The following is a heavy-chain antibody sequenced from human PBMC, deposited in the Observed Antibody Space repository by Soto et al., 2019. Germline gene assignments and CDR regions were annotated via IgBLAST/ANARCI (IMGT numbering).Heavy chain of an antibody. CDR1: GESISSGGYY. J-gene: IGHJ4*02. CDR3: ARASSSSSAADY. Sequence: QVQLQESGPGLVKPSQTLSLTCNVSGESISSGGYYWSWIRHHPGKGLEWIGYIYDSESAYYNPSLKCRVTTSMDTSKNHFALRLSSVTGADTAVYYCARASSSSSAADYWGQGTLVTVSS. CDR2: IYDSESA. V-gene: IGHV4-31*03. D-gene: IGHD6-6*01.